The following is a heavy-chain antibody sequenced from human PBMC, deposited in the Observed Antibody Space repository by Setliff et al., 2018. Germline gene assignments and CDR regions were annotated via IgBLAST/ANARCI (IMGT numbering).Heavy chain of an antibody. D-gene: IGHD5-18*01. V-gene: IGHV1-8*02. CDR1: GYTFTSYD. CDR2: MNPNSGNT. Sequence: ASVKVSCKASGYTFTSYDINWVRQATGQGLEWMGWMNPNSGNTGSTQKFQGRVTMTRNTSISTAYMELSSLRSEDTAVYYCARRVGSVGIQLPDYWGQGTLVTVSS. J-gene: IGHJ4*02. CDR3: ARRVGSVGIQLPDY.